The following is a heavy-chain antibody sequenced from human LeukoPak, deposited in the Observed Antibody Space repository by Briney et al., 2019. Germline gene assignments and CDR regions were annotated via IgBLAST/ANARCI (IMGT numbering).Heavy chain of an antibody. D-gene: IGHD4-17*01. V-gene: IGHV3-48*01. J-gene: IGHJ4*02. CDR3: AKDPSVYYGDYIIR. CDR1: GFTFSSYS. CDR2: ITSSSSST. Sequence: GGSLRLSCAASGFTFSSYSMNWVRQAPGKGLEWVSHITSSSSSTYYADSVKGRFTISRDNSKNTLYLQINSLRAEDTAVYYCAKDPSVYYGDYIIRWGQGTLVIVSS.